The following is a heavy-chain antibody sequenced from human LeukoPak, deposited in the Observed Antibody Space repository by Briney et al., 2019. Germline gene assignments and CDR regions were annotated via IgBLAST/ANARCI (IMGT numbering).Heavy chain of an antibody. CDR2: ISWNSGSI. J-gene: IGHJ6*03. V-gene: IGHV3-9*01. D-gene: IGHD4-17*01. CDR3: AKDTTVTTYPYYYYMDV. Sequence: LRLSCAASGFTFDDYAMHWVRQAPGKGLEWVSGISWNSGSIGYADSVKGRFTISRDNAKNSLYLHMNSLRAEDTALYYCAKDTTVTTYPYYYYMDVWGKGTTVTVSS. CDR1: GFTFDDYA.